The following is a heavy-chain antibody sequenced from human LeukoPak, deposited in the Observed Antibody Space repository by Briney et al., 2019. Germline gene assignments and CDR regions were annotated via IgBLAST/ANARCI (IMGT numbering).Heavy chain of an antibody. CDR3: AKDPRGVGARGS. CDR1: GFTFSSYA. Sequence: GGSLRLSCAASGFTFSSYAMSWVRQAPGKGLEWVSAISGSGGSTYYADSVKGRFTISRDNSKNTLYLQMHSLRLEDTAVYYCAKDPRGVGARGSWGQGTLVAVSS. D-gene: IGHD1-26*01. CDR2: ISGSGGST. J-gene: IGHJ5*02. V-gene: IGHV3-23*01.